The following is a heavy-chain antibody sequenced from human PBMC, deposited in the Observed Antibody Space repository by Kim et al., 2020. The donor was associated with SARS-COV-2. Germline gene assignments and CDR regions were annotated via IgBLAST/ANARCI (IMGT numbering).Heavy chain of an antibody. D-gene: IGHD2-21*02. CDR1: GYTFTSYY. J-gene: IGHJ6*02. Sequence: ASVKVSCKASGYTFTSYYMHWVRQAPGQGLEWMGIINPSGGSTSYAQKFQGRVTMTRDTSTSTVYMELSSLRSEDTAVYYCARAGGVVTAIPFYYGMDVWGQGTTVTVSS. V-gene: IGHV1-46*01. CDR2: INPSGGST. CDR3: ARAGGVVTAIPFYYGMDV.